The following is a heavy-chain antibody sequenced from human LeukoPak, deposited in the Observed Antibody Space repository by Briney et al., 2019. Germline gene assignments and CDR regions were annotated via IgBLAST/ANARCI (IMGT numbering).Heavy chain of an antibody. CDR3: AKAGTYYYDSSGYYYDPYFDY. Sequence: GGSLRLSCAASGFTVSSNYMRWVRQAPGKGLEWVSAISGGGGSTYYADSVKGRFTISRDNSKNTLYLQMNSLRAEDTAVYYCAKAGTYYYDSSGYYYDPYFDYWGQGTLVTVSS. J-gene: IGHJ4*02. V-gene: IGHV3-23*01. D-gene: IGHD3-22*01. CDR1: GFTVSSNY. CDR2: ISGGGGST.